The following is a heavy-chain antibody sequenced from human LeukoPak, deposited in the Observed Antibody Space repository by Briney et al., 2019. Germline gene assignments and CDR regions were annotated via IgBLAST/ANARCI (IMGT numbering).Heavy chain of an antibody. V-gene: IGHV1-2*06. CDR2: INPNSGGT. CDR1: GYTFTGYY. D-gene: IGHD2-15*01. Sequence: GASVKVSCKASGYTFTGYYMHWVRQAPGQGLEWMGRINPNSGGTNYAQKFQGRVTRTRDTSISTAYMELSRLRSDDTAVYYCARDQGYCSGGSCTPLAYFQHWGQGTLVTVSS. J-gene: IGHJ1*01. CDR3: ARDQGYCSGGSCTPLAYFQH.